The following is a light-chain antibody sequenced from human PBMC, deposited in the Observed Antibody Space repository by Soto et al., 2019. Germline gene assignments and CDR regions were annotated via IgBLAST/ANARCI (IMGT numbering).Light chain of an antibody. V-gene: IGKV3-20*01. J-gene: IGKJ1*01. CDR1: QSVRNY. CDR3: QQYGSSGT. Sequence: EILLTQSPGTLSLSPGERATLSCRASQSVRNYLAWYQQKPGQAPRLLIYGASNRATGIPDRFSGSGSGTDFTLTIRRLEPEDFAVYYCQQYGSSGTFGQGTKVDIK. CDR2: GAS.